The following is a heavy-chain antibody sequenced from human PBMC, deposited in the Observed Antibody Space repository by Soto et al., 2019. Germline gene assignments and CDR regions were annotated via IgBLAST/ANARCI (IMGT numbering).Heavy chain of an antibody. J-gene: IGHJ5*02. CDR3: ASERPEGSRLDP. V-gene: IGHV4-30-4*01. Sequence: QVQLQESGPGLVKPSQTLSLTCTVSGGSISSGDYYWSWIRQPPGKGLEWIGYIYYSGSTYYNPSPKSLVTISVDTSKNQFSRKLSSVTAADTAVYYCASERPEGSRLDPWGQGTLVTVSS. CDR1: GGSISSGDYY. D-gene: IGHD6-13*01. CDR2: IYYSGST.